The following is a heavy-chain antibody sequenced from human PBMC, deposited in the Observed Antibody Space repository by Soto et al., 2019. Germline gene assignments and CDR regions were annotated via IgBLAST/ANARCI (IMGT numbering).Heavy chain of an antibody. CDR3: GGGGGVGATIGIRPYYGMDV. Sequence: QVQLVQSGAEVKKPGSSVKVSCKASGGTFSSYAISWVRQAPGQGLEWMGGIIPIFGTANYAQKFQGRVTITADKSTSKAYMGLSSLKCADAAVYSWGGGGGVGATIGIRPYYGMDVWGQGTTVTVSS. J-gene: IGHJ6*02. V-gene: IGHV1-69*06. CDR2: IIPIFGTA. D-gene: IGHD1-26*01. CDR1: GGTFSSYA.